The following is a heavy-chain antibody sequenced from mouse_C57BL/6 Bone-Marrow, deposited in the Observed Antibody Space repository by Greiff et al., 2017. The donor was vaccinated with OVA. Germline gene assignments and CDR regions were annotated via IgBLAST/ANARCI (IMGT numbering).Heavy chain of an antibody. CDR3: ARGYYGTGDY. Sequence: EVQLQQPGPELVKPGASVKISCKASGYTFTDYYMNWVKQSPGKSLEWIGDINPNNGGTSYNQKFKGKATLTVDKSSSTAYMELRSLTSEDSAVYYCARGYYGTGDYWGQGTTLTVSS. CDR1: GYTFTDYY. J-gene: IGHJ2*01. D-gene: IGHD1-1*01. CDR2: INPNNGGT. V-gene: IGHV1-26*01.